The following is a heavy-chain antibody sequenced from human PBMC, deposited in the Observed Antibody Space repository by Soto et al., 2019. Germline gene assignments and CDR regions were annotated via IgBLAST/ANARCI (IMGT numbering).Heavy chain of an antibody. J-gene: IGHJ6*02. CDR3: GRDLLATASARWYFYYGLDV. CDR1: GATVNSYY. V-gene: IGHV4-59*02. Sequence: QVELQESGPGLVKASESLSLACSVFGATVNSYYWSWIRQSPGRGLEWIGHIFNSGTIHYNPSLKSRVTMSVDSSKNQVSLKMNSVTAADTAIYYCGRDLLATASARWYFYYGLDVWGQGTAVTVSS. CDR2: IFNSGTI. D-gene: IGHD3-3*02.